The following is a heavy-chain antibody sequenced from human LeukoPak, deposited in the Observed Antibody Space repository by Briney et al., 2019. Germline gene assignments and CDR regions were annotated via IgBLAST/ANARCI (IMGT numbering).Heavy chain of an antibody. CDR2: ISSSSSYI. V-gene: IGHV3-21*01. Sequence: GGSLRLSCAASGFTFSSYSMNWVRQAPGKGLEWVSSISSSSSYIYYADSVKGRFTISRDNARNSLFLQMNSLRVEDTAVYYCASQSYARFDPWGQGTLVTVSS. D-gene: IGHD3-16*01. CDR3: ASQSYARFDP. J-gene: IGHJ5*02. CDR1: GFTFSSYS.